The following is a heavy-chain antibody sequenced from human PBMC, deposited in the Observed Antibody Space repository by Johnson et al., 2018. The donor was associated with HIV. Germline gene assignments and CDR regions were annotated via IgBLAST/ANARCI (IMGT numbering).Heavy chain of an antibody. D-gene: IGHD1-26*01. CDR3: ARGDRSTYYRRGAFDI. CDR1: GFTFSSYA. J-gene: IGHJ3*02. V-gene: IGHV3-23*04. CDR2: ISGSGVST. Sequence: VQLVESVGGLVQPGVSLRLSCSASGFTFSSYAMSCVRQAPGKGLEWVSAISGSGVSTYYADSVKGRFTISRDNSKNTLYLQMNSLRAEDTAAYSCARGDRSTYYRRGAFDIWGQGTMVTVSA.